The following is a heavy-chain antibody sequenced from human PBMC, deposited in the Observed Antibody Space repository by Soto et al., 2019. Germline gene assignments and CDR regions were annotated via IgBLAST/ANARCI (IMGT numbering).Heavy chain of an antibody. J-gene: IGHJ4*02. CDR3: ARAGSSSGWLSDY. D-gene: IGHD6-19*01. CDR2: INPNSGGT. CDR1: GYTFTGYY. Sequence: ASVKVSCKASGYTFTGYYMHWVRQAPGQGLEWMGWINPNSGGTNYAQKFQGWVTMTRDTPISTAYMELSRLRSDDTAVYYCARAGSSSGWLSDYWGQGTMVTVS. V-gene: IGHV1-2*04.